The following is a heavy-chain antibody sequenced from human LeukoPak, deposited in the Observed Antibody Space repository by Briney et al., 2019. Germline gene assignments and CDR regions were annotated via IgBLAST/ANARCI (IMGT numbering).Heavy chain of an antibody. J-gene: IGHJ4*02. V-gene: IGHV1-2*02. CDR1: GYTFTGYY. Sequence: ASVKVSCKASGYTFTGYYMHWVRQAPGQGLEWMGWINPNSGGTNYAQKFQGRVTMTRDTSISTAYMELSRLRSDDTAVYYCASTVYCSGGSCPYTNDYWGQGTLVTVSS. D-gene: IGHD2-15*01. CDR2: INPNSGGT. CDR3: ASTVYCSGGSCPYTNDY.